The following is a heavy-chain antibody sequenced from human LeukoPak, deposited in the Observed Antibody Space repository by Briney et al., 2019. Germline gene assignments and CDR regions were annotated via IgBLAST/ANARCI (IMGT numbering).Heavy chain of an antibody. D-gene: IGHD2/OR15-2a*01. CDR2: ISTQGACT. Sequence: EGSLRLSCAASGVAFSRYTMHWVRQAPGKGLEYVSGISTQGACTYYANSVKGRFTISRDNSNNTLYLQMDSLRAEDMAVYYCARSSVGSEYFHTANWGQGTLVTVSS. CDR1: GVAFSRYT. J-gene: IGHJ4*02. V-gene: IGHV3-64*01. CDR3: ARSSVGSEYFHTAN.